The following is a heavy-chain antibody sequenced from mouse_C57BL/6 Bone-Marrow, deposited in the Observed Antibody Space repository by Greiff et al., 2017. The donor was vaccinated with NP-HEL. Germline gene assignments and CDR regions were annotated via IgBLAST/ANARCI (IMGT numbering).Heavy chain of an antibody. CDR2: IWGVGST. CDR1: GFSLTSYG. Sequence: VQLVESGPGLVAPSQSLSITCPVSGFSLTSYGVDWVRPSPGKGLEWLGVIWGVGSTNYNSALKSRLSISKDNSKSQVFLKMNSLQTDDTAMYYCASPLYYGYDVGAMDYWGQGTSVTVSS. J-gene: IGHJ4*01. CDR3: ASPLYYGYDVGAMDY. D-gene: IGHD2-2*01. V-gene: IGHV2-6*01.